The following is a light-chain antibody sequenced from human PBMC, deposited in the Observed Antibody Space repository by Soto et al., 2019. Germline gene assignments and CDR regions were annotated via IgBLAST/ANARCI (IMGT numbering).Light chain of an antibody. J-gene: IGLJ1*01. CDR1: SSDVGGYNY. Sequence: QSVLTQPRSVSGSPGQSVTISCTGTSSDVGGYNYVSWYQQHPGKAPKLMISEVTNRPSGVSDRFSGFKSGNTASLTISGLQAEDEADYYCSSFTSRFTFVFGTGTKVTVL. CDR3: SSFTSRFTFV. CDR2: EVT. V-gene: IGLV2-11*01.